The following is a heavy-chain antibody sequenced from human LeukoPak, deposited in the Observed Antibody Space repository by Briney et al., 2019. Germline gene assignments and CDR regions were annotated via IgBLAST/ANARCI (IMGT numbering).Heavy chain of an antibody. D-gene: IGHD3-10*01. Sequence: SETLSLTCAVYGGSFSGHYWAWIRQPPGKGLEWIGEINHSGGTNYNPPFKSRVTMSVDTSQNQFSLKLSSVTAADTAVYYCATLDYYTSGRSFDYWGQGTLVTVSS. CDR2: INHSGGT. J-gene: IGHJ4*02. CDR3: ATLDYYTSGRSFDY. CDR1: GGSFSGHY. V-gene: IGHV4-34*01.